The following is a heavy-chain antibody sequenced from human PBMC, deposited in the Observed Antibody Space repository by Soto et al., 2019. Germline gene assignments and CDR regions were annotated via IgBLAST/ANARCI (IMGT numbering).Heavy chain of an antibody. CDR1: GFSLSTYW. CDR2: IKEDGSEI. J-gene: IGHJ4*02. D-gene: IGHD6-6*01. Sequence: EVQVVESGGGLVQPGGSLRLSCVASGFSLSTYWLTWVRQAPGKGLQWVANIKEDGSEIYYLDSVKGRFTISSDNAKNSLSLQMNSLTAEDTAVYYCARGWAALDSWGQGTLVTF. V-gene: IGHV3-7*03. CDR3: ARGWAALDS.